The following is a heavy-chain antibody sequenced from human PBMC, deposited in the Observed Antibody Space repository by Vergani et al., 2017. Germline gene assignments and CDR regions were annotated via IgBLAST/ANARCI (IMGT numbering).Heavy chain of an antibody. CDR1: ESSFISNE. CDR3: TGQVPCGDGACLHFDH. D-gene: IGHD2-21*01. J-gene: IGHJ4*02. V-gene: IGHV5-51*01. CDR2: INPIDSKI. Sequence: EVMLVQSGAEVKKPGESLKISCKYSESSFISNEIAWVRQMSGKGLQWMGNINPIDSKIAYSPSFQGQAIMSLDKSITTAYLQWRSLKASDTAIYYCTGQVPCGDGACLHFDHWGQGTQVTVSS.